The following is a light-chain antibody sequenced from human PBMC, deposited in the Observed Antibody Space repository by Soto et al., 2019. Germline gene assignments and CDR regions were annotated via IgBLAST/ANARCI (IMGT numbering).Light chain of an antibody. CDR3: QQYNNWPWT. CDR2: GAS. V-gene: IGKV3-15*01. CDR1: QSVSSN. Sequence: EIVMTQSPATLSVSPGDRATLSCRASQSVSSNLAWYQQKPGQATRLLIYGASTRATGIPARFSGSGSGTEFTLTISSLQSEDSAVYYCQQYNNWPWTFGQGTKVEIK. J-gene: IGKJ1*01.